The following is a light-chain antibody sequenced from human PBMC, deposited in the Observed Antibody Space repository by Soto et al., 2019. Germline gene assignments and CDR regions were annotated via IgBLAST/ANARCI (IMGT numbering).Light chain of an antibody. J-gene: IGKJ5*01. CDR3: QQGDSFPST. CDR1: QSISSW. Sequence: DIQMTQSPSSVSASVGDRVTITCRASQSISSWLAWYQQKPGKAPKLLIYAASSLQSGVPSRFSGSGAGTDFTLTISSLQPEDFGTYYCQQGDSFPSTFGQGTRLEIK. V-gene: IGKV1-12*01. CDR2: AAS.